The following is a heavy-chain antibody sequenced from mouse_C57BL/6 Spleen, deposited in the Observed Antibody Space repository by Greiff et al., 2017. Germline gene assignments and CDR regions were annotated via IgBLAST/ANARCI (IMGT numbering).Heavy chain of an antibody. D-gene: IGHD1-1*01. Sequence: QVQLKQSGAELARPGASVKLSCKASGYTFTSYGISWVKQRTGQGLEWIGEIYPRSGNTYYNEKFKGKATLTADKSSSTAYMELRSLTSEDSAVYFCARGGSSYSYYFDYWGQGTTLTVSS. CDR3: ARGGSSYSYYFDY. CDR2: IYPRSGNT. CDR1: GYTFTSYG. J-gene: IGHJ2*01. V-gene: IGHV1-81*01.